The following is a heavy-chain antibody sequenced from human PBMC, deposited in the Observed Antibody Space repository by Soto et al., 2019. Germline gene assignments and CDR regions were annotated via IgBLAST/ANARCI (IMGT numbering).Heavy chain of an antibody. D-gene: IGHD6-6*01. V-gene: IGHV4-31*03. Sequence: LSLTCTVSGGSISSGGYYWSWIRQHPGKGLEWIGYIYYSGSTYYNPSLKSRVTISVDTSKNQFSLNLSSVTAADTAVYYCARAGHSSSSEGANWFDPWGQGTLVTVSS. CDR3: ARAGHSSSSEGANWFDP. CDR2: IYYSGST. CDR1: GGSISSGGYY. J-gene: IGHJ5*02.